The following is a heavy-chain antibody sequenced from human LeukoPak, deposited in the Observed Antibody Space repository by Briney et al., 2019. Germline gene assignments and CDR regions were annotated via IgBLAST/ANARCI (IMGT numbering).Heavy chain of an antibody. V-gene: IGHV1-8*01. CDR1: GYTFTSYD. J-gene: IGHJ3*02. D-gene: IGHD3-3*01. CDR3: ARDSSGLFNAFDI. Sequence: ASGKVSCKASGYTFTSYDINWVRQATGQGLEWMGWMNPNSGNTGYAQKFQGRVTMTRNTSISTAYMELSSLRSEDTAVYYCARDSSGLFNAFDIWGQGTMVTVSS. CDR2: MNPNSGNT.